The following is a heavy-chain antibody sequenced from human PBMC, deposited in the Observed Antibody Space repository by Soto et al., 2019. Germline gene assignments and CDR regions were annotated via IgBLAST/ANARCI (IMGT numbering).Heavy chain of an antibody. CDR2: IYYSGST. Sequence: SETLSLTCTVSGGSISSSSYYWGWIRQPPGKGLEWIGSIYYSGSTYYNPSLKSRVTISVDTSKNQFSLKLSSVTAADTAVYYCARDLGSRGKEGADYWGQETLVTVSS. CDR3: ARDLGSRGKEGADY. D-gene: IGHD2-15*01. V-gene: IGHV4-39*02. CDR1: GGSISSSSYY. J-gene: IGHJ4*02.